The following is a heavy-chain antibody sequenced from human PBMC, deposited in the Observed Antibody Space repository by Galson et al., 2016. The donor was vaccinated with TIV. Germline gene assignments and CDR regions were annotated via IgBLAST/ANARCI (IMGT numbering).Heavy chain of an antibody. V-gene: IGHV3-23*01. D-gene: IGHD6-19*01. Sequence: LRLSCAASGFTFSGYAMSWVRQAPRKGLEWVSVVTGRSRSTHYADSVRGRFTISRDNSRNTLSLQMNSLRVEDTAVYFCARTTPPPVSSNGWNDAFDFWGQGAIVTVSS. J-gene: IGHJ3*01. CDR3: ARTTPPPVSSNGWNDAFDF. CDR2: VTGRSRST. CDR1: GFTFSGYA.